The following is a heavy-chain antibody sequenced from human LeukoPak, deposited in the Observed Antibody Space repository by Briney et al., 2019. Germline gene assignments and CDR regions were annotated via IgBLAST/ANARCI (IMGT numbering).Heavy chain of an antibody. J-gene: IGHJ3*02. CDR2: INPNSGDT. V-gene: IGHV1-2*02. D-gene: IGHD2-15*01. CDR3: ARDRGSPDAFDI. Sequence: ASVKVSCKASEYTFTAYYTHWVRQAPGQGLEWMGWINPNSGDTNYAQKFQGRVTMTRDASISTAYMELSRLRSDDTAVFYCARDRGSPDAFDIWGQGTMVTVSS. CDR1: EYTFTAYY.